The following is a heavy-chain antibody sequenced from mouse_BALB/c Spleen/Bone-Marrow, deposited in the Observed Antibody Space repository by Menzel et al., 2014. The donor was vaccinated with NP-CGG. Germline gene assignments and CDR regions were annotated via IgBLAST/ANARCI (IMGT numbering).Heavy chain of an antibody. CDR2: ISDGGNYT. J-gene: IGHJ3*01. D-gene: IGHD2-14*01. V-gene: IGHV5-4*02. CDR3: ARDGDYRYAWFAF. Sequence: EVKLMESGGAIVKPGGSLKLSCAASGFTFSDYFMYWVRQTPEKRLEWVATISDGGNYTCYPDSVKGRFTNSRDNAKNNLHLQTNSLKSEDTAKYFCARDGDYRYAWFAFWGQGTLVTVSA. CDR1: GFTFSDYF.